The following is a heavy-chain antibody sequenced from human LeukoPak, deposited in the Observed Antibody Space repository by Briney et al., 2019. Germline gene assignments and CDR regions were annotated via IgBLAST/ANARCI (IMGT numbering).Heavy chain of an antibody. CDR3: ARAPIAAAGIDY. D-gene: IGHD6-13*01. J-gene: IGHJ4*02. V-gene: IGHV4-31*03. CDR2: IYYSGST. CDR1: GGSISSGGYY. Sequence: SQTLSLTCTVSGGSISSGGYYWSWIRQHPGKGLEWIGYIYYSGSTYYNPSLKSRVTISVDTSKNQFSLKLSSVTAADTAVYYCARAPIAAAGIDYWGQGTLVTVSS.